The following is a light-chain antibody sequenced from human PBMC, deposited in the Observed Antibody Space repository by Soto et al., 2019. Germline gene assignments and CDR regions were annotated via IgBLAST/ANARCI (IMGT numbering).Light chain of an antibody. J-gene: IGKJ1*01. Sequence: DIQMTQSPSSLSASLGDRVTITCRTSQNIYNSLNWYQQKAGRAPAVLIYGASNLQGGVPLRFSGSGSGTDFTITISGLKHEAPATYSCVQHSDYHRTFGKGTKVDIK. CDR2: GAS. CDR1: QNIYNS. V-gene: IGKV1-39*01. CDR3: VQHSDYHRT.